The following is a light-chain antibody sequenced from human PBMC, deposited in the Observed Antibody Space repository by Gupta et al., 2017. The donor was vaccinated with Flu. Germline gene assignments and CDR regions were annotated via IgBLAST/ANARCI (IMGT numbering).Light chain of an antibody. J-gene: IGKJ1*01. CDR3: RQALQTPRT. Sequence: DIVMTQSPLSLPVTPGEPASISCRSSQSLLHSNGYNYLDWYLQKPGQSPQLLIYLGSNRAYGVPDRFSGSGSGTDFTLKISRGEAEDVGVYYCRQALQTPRTFGQGTKVEIK. CDR1: QSLLHSNGYNY. V-gene: IGKV2-28*01. CDR2: LGS.